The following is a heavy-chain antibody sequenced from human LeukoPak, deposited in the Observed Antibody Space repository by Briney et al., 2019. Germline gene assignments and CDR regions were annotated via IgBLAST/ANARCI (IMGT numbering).Heavy chain of an antibody. CDR2: ISYDGSNK. V-gene: IGHV3-30*18. J-gene: IGHJ6*03. CDR1: GFTFSSYG. Sequence: GGSLRLSCAASGFTFSSYGMHWVRQAPGKGLEWLAVISYDGSNKYYADSVKGRFTISRDNSKNTLYLQMNSLRAEDTAVYYCAKGGRRSYYYMDVWGKGTTVTVSS. D-gene: IGHD3-16*01. CDR3: AKGGRRSYYYMDV.